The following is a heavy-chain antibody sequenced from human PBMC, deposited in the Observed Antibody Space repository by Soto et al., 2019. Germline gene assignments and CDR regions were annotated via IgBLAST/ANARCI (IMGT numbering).Heavy chain of an antibody. D-gene: IGHD5-18*01. CDR3: AKDLRGYSYGCGFDY. J-gene: IGHJ4*02. CDR1: GYTFTSYG. CDR2: ISAYNGNT. V-gene: IGHV1-18*04. Sequence: QVQLVQSGAEVKKPGASVKVSCKASGYTFTSYGISWVRQAPGQGLEWMGWISAYNGNTNYAQKLQGRVTMTTDTSTRTVYMELRSLISEDTAVYYCAKDLRGYSYGCGFDYWGQGTLVTVSS.